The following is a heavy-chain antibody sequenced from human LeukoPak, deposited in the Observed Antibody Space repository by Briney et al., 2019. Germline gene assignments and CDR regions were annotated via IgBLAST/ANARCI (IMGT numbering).Heavy chain of an antibody. CDR2: INPNSGGT. J-gene: IGHJ4*02. Sequence: GASVKVSCKASGYTFTDYYIHWVRQAPGQGLEWMAWINPNSGGTNYAPNFQGRVTVTRDTSISTAYMELSSLRFDDTALYYCARGREVAGTVSYWGQGTLVTVSS. V-gene: IGHV1-2*02. D-gene: IGHD6-19*01. CDR3: ARGREVAGTVSY. CDR1: GYTFTDYY.